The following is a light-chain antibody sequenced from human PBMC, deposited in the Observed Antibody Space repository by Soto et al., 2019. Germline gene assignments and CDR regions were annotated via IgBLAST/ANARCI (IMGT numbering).Light chain of an antibody. J-gene: IGLJ1*01. CDR2: DVS. CDR1: SSDVGGYNY. V-gene: IGLV2-14*01. CDR3: SSYHTGSTPYL. Sequence: QSVLTQPGSVAESPGQSVTLSCTGTSSDVGGYNYVSWYQQHPGKAPRLMIYDVSDRPSGVSNRFSGSKSGNTASLTISGLQTEDEADDYCSSYHTGSTPYLFGTGTKVT.